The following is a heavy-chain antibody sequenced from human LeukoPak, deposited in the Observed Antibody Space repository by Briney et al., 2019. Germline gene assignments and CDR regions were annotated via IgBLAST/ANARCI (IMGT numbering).Heavy chain of an antibody. V-gene: IGHV3-23*01. J-gene: IGHJ4*02. CDR3: ARDRIGDGYNYGQVDY. CDR2: ISGSGPST. Sequence: GGSLRLSCAASGFTFQNYAMSWVRQAPGKGLEWASSISGSGPSTDYADSVKGRFTISRDKAKNTLYLQMNSLRAEDTAVYYCARDRIGDGYNYGQVDYWGQGTLVTVSS. CDR1: GFTFQNYA. D-gene: IGHD5-24*01.